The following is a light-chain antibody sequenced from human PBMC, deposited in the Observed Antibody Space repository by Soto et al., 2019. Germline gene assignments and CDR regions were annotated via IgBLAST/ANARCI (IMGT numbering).Light chain of an antibody. CDR3: QQYGSSPPWT. V-gene: IGKV3-20*01. Sequence: EIVLTQSPGTLSLSSGERSTLSCSSSQSVSSSYLAWYQQKPGQAPRLLIYGASSRATGIPDRFSGSGSGTDFTLTISRLEPEDFAVYYCQQYGSSPPWTFGQGTKVDIK. CDR2: GAS. J-gene: IGKJ1*01. CDR1: QSVSSSY.